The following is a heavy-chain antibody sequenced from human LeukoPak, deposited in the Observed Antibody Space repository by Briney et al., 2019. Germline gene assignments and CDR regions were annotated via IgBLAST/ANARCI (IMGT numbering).Heavy chain of an antibody. CDR3: ARGVRFLEWLLYQSYYYYGMDV. D-gene: IGHD3-3*01. CDR1: GYTFTSYA. V-gene: IGHV1-3*01. CDR2: INAGNGNT. J-gene: IGHJ6*02. Sequence: GASVKVSCKASGYTFTSYAMHWVRQAPGQRLEWMGWINAGNGNTKYSQKFQGRVTITADESTSTAYMELSSLRSEDTAVYYCARGVRFLEWLLYQSYYYYGMDVWGQGTTVTVSS.